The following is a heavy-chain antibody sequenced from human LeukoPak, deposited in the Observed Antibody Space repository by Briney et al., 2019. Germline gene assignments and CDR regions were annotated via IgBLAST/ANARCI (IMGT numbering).Heavy chain of an antibody. CDR1: GGSISSGSYY. D-gene: IGHD5-12*01. CDR2: IYTSGST. V-gene: IGHV4-61*09. J-gene: IGHJ4*02. CDR3: ARGRRGGFEYYFDY. Sequence: PSETLSLTCTVSGGSISSGSYYWSWIRQPAGKGLEWIGHIYTSGSTNYNPSLKSRVTISVDTSKNQFSLKLSSVTAADTAVYYCARGRRGGFEYYFDYWGQGTLVTVSS.